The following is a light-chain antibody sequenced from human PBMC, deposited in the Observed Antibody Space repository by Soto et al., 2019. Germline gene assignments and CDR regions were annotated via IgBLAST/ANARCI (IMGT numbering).Light chain of an antibody. CDR2: DVT. V-gene: IGLV2-14*01. CDR3: SSYTSGSTPI. J-gene: IGLJ2*01. Sequence: QAVVTQPASVSGSPGQSITISCTGTSSDVGFYKYVSWYQQHPGKAPKLMIYDVTNRPSGVSYRFSGSKSGNTASLTISGLQAEDEADYYCSSYTSGSTPIFGGGTKVTVL. CDR1: SSDVGFYKY.